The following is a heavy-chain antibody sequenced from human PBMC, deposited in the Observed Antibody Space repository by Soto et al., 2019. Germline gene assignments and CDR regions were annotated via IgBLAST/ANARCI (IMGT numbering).Heavy chain of an antibody. J-gene: IGHJ6*02. CDR3: AEAPGDGWSGYYSYAMDV. V-gene: IGHV5-51*01. D-gene: IGHD3-3*01. CDR2: IYPGDSDT. Sequence: GESLKISCKGSGYSFTSYWIGWVRQMPGKGLEWMGIIYPGDSDTRYSPSFQGQVTISADKSISTAYLQWSSLKASDTAIYYCAEAPGDGWSGYYSYAMDVWGQGTTVTVSS. CDR1: GYSFTSYW.